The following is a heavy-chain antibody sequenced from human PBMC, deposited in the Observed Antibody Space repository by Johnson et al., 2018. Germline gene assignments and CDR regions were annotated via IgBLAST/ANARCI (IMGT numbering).Heavy chain of an antibody. CDR1: GGTFSSYI. CDR3: ARRPPRGHSYGDGAFDI. Sequence: QVQLVQSGAEVKKPGSSVKVSCKASGGTFSSYILSWVRQAPGQGLEWMGEIIPILGTTSYAQELQGRVTITADESTSIAYMELSSLRSEDTAMYYCARRPPRGHSYGDGAFDIWGQGTMVTVSS. J-gene: IGHJ3*02. D-gene: IGHD5-18*01. V-gene: IGHV1-69*12. CDR2: IIPILGTT.